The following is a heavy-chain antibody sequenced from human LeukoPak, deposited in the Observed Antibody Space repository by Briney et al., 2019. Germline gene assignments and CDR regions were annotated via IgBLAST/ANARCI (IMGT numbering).Heavy chain of an antibody. Sequence: SETLSLTCAVYGGSFSGYYWSWIRQPPGKGLEWIGEINHSGSTNYNPSLKSRVTISVDTSKNQFSLKLSSVTDADTAVYYCARVLVGFDILTGYTTPYYYYGMDVWGQGTTVTVSS. CDR3: ARVLVGFDILTGYTTPYYYYGMDV. CDR2: INHSGST. J-gene: IGHJ6*02. V-gene: IGHV4-34*01. CDR1: GGSFSGYY. D-gene: IGHD3-9*01.